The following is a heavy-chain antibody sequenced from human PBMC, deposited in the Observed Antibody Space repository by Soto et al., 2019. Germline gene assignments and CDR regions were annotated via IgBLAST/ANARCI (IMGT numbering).Heavy chain of an antibody. CDR2: ISGNGFST. CDR3: AKAWSQSAYDSFYFDY. Sequence: EVQLLESGGGRVQRGGPLRLSCAAPGFPFTNKAMNWFRQTPGKGLEWVSAISGNGFSTYYADSVKARFTSCRDKSRNTLELQMNSLRAEDTAVYYCAKAWSQSAYDSFYFDYWGQGTVVTVSS. J-gene: IGHJ4*02. V-gene: IGHV3-23*01. D-gene: IGHD5-12*01. CDR1: GFPFTNKA.